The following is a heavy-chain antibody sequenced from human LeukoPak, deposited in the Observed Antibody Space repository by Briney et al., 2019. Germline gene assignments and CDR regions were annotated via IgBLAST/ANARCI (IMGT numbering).Heavy chain of an antibody. CDR2: IYYTGTT. V-gene: IGHV4-59*01. Sequence: SETLSLTCTVSRGSISTYYWNWIRQPPRKGLEWIGYIYYTGTTDYNPSLKSRVTMSVDTSKNQFSLKLSSVTTADTAVYYCTREGHYYASGSGAFDIWGQGTMITVSS. CDR1: RGSISTYY. J-gene: IGHJ3*02. CDR3: TREGHYYASGSGAFDI. D-gene: IGHD3-10*01.